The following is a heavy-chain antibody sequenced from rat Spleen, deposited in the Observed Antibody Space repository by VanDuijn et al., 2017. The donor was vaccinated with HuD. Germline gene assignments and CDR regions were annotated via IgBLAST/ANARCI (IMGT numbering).Heavy chain of an antibody. D-gene: IGHD1-2*01. CDR2: ISPSGGST. J-gene: IGHJ1*01. V-gene: IGHV5-25*01. Sequence: EVQLVESGGGLVQPGRSLKLSCAASGFTFSNYDMAWVRQAPTKGLEWVASISPSGGSTYYRDSVKGRFTVSRDNAKSTLYLQMDSLRSEDTATYYCARPRYYYSSYNWYFDFWGPGTMVTVSS. CDR1: GFTFSNYD. CDR3: ARPRYYYSSYNWYFDF.